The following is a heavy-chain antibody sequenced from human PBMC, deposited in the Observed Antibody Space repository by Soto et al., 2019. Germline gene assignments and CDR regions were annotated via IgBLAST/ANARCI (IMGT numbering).Heavy chain of an antibody. CDR3: ARASKQWLFGY. CDR2: MNPNSGNT. J-gene: IGHJ4*02. V-gene: IGHV1-8*02. CDR1: VYTFNSNG. D-gene: IGHD6-19*01. Sequence: GASVKVSCKASVYTFNSNGISWVRQAHGQGLEWMGWMNPNSGNTGYAQKFQGRVTMTRNTSISTAYMELSSLRSEDTAVYYCARASKQWLFGYWGQGTLVTAPQ.